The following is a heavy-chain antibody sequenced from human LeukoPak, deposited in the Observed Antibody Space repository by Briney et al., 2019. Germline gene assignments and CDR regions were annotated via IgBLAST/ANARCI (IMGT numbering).Heavy chain of an antibody. J-gene: IGHJ4*02. CDR1: GFTFSSYA. D-gene: IGHD5-12*01. V-gene: IGHV3-15*01. CDR2: IKSKTDGGTT. Sequence: PGGFLRLSCAASGFTFSSYAMSWVRQAPGKGLEWVGRIKSKTDGGTTDYAAPVKGRFTISRDDSKNTLYLQMNSLKTEDTAVYYCTTDPGYSGYDFDYWGQGTLVTVSS. CDR3: TTDPGYSGYDFDY.